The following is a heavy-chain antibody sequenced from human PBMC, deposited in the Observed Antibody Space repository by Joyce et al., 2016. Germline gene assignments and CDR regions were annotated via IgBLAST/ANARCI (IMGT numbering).Heavy chain of an antibody. CDR1: GYTFTRYG. V-gene: IGHV1-18*01. CDR2: ISAYNGNT. CDR3: AIDGHSSGWYPSGY. J-gene: IGHJ4*02. Sequence: QVQLVQSGAEVKTPGASVKVSCKASGYTFTRYGISWVRQAPGQGLEWMGGISAYNGNTNYAQKLQGRVTMTTDPSTSTAYRELRSLRSDDTAVYYCAIDGHSSGWYPSGYCGQGTLVTVSS. D-gene: IGHD6-19*01.